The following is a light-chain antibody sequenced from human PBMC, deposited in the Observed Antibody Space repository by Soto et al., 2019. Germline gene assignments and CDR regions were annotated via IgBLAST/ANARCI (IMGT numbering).Light chain of an antibody. J-gene: IGKJ5*01. V-gene: IGKV3-11*01. CDR3: QQRQYWPPIT. Sequence: EVVLTQSPSTLSLSPGERATLSCRASRSVSSNLAWYQQKPGQAPRLLIYGASTRATGIPARFSGSGSGTDFTLTISSLEPEDFAVYYCQQRQYWPPITFGQGTRLEIK. CDR2: GAS. CDR1: RSVSSN.